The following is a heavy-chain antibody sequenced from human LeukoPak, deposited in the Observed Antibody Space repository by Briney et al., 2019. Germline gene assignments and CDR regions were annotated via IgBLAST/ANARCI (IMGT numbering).Heavy chain of an antibody. CDR1: GGSISSYY. J-gene: IGHJ6*02. CDR3: ARDLAYSSGLQYYYGMDV. CDR2: IYYSGST. D-gene: IGHD6-19*01. V-gene: IGHV4-59*01. Sequence: SETLSLTCTVSGGSISSYYWSWIRQPPGKGLEWIGYIYYSGSTNYNPSLKSRVTISVDTSKNQFSLKLSSVTAADTAVYYCARDLAYSSGLQYYYGMDVWGQGTTVTVSS.